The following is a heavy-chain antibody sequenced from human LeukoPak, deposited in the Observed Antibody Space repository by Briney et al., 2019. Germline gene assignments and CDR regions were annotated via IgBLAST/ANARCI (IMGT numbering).Heavy chain of an antibody. D-gene: IGHD1-26*01. V-gene: IGHV3-21*04. CDR1: GFTFSSYS. Sequence: GGSLRLSCAASGFTFSSYSMNWVRQAPGKGLEWVSSITSSSSYIYYADSVKGRSTISRDNSKNTLYLQMNSLRAEDTAGYYCAKEEAVGAALDYWGQGPLVTVSS. CDR2: ITSSSSYI. J-gene: IGHJ4*02. CDR3: AKEEAVGAALDY.